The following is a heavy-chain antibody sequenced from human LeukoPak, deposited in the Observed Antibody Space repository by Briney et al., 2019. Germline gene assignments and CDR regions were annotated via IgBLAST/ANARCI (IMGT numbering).Heavy chain of an antibody. CDR3: ARHKSSGSYPLDY. Sequence: SETLSLTCTVSGTSISSYYWSWIRQPPGKGLEWIGYVYSSGSTKYNPSLKSRVTISVDTSKNQISLKLLSVTAADTAMYYCARHKSSGSYPLDYWGQGILVTVSS. V-gene: IGHV4-59*08. CDR1: GTSISSYY. CDR2: VYSSGST. D-gene: IGHD3-22*01. J-gene: IGHJ4*02.